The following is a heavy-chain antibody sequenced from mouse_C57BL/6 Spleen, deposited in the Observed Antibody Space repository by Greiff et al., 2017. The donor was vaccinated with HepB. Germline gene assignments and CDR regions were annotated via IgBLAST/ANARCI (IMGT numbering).Heavy chain of an antibody. Sequence: VQLQQSGPGLVQPSQSLSITCTVSGFSLTSYGVHWVRQSPGKGLEWLGVIWSGGSTDYNAAFISRLSISKDNSKSQVFFKMNSLQADDTAIYYCARKGEGGYDGRYAMDDWGQGTSVTVSS. CDR1: GFSLTSYG. V-gene: IGHV2-2*01. CDR3: ARKGEGGYDGRYAMDD. J-gene: IGHJ4*01. D-gene: IGHD2-2*01. CDR2: IWSGGST.